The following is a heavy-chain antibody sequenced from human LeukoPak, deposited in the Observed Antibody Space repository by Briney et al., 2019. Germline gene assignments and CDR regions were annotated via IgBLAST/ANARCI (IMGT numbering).Heavy chain of an antibody. CDR2: IYYSGST. J-gene: IGHJ5*02. D-gene: IGHD6-13*01. V-gene: IGHV4-39*07. CDR1: GGSISSSSYY. CDR3: AREVGYSSSFQPRGFDP. Sequence: PSETLSLTCTVSGGSISSSSYYWGWIRQPPGKGLEWIGSIYYSGSTYYNPSLKSRVTISVDTSKNQFSLKLSSVTAADTAVYCCAREVGYSSSFQPRGFDPWGQGTLVTVSS.